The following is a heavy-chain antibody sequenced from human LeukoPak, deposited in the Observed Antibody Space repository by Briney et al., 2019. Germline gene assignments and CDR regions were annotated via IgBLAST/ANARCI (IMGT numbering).Heavy chain of an antibody. CDR1: GFTFSSDS. CDR2: ISSSSSYI. J-gene: IGHJ3*02. D-gene: IGHD2-2*01. V-gene: IGHV3-21*01. CDR3: ERDSHPYCSSNSCYFYGSAFDI. Sequence: PGGSLRLSCAASGFTFSSDSMNWVRQAQGKGLEWVSSISSSSSYIYYADSVKGRFTTSRDNAKNSLHMQMNSLRAEDTAVYYCERDSHPYCSSNSCYFYGSAFDIWGQGTMVTVSS.